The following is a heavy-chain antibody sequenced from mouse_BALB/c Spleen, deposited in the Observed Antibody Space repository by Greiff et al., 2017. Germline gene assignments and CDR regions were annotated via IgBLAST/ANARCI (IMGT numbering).Heavy chain of an antibody. CDR1: GYSFTGYY. J-gene: IGHJ2*01. CDR3: AREEDYDLYFDY. V-gene: IGHV1-31*01. CDR2: INPYNGAT. D-gene: IGHD2-4*01. Sequence: VHVKQSGPELVKPGASVKISCKASGYSFTGYYMHWVKQSHVKSLEWIGRINPYNGATSYNQNFKDKASLTVDKSSSTAYMELHSLTSEDSAVYYCAREEDYDLYFDYWGQGTTLTVSS.